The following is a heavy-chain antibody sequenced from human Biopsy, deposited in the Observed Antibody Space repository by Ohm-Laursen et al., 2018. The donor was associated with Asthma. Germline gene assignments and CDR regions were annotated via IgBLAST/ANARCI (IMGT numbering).Heavy chain of an antibody. Sequence: TLSLTCTVSGGSINIGDYYWSWIRQHPVKVLEWIGHIYYSGSTYYNPSLKSRVSISLDTSKNQFSLSLTSVTAADTAVYYCARTSYGHDGFDPWDQGTLVTVSS. J-gene: IGHJ5*02. D-gene: IGHD4-17*01. CDR3: ARTSYGHDGFDP. CDR1: GGSINIGDYY. V-gene: IGHV4-31*03. CDR2: IYYSGST.